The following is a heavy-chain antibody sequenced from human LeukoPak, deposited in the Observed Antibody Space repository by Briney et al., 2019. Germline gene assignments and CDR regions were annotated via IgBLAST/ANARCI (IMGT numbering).Heavy chain of an antibody. CDR3: AKDTVAAVAVPY. Sequence: GGSLRLSCAASGLTFSSYAMSWVRQVSGKGLEWVSVISGSGGSTYYADSVKGRFTISRDNSKNTLYLQMKSLRAEDTAVYYCAKDTVAAVAVPYWGQGTLVTVSP. CDR2: ISGSGGST. CDR1: GLTFSSYA. J-gene: IGHJ4*02. D-gene: IGHD6-19*01. V-gene: IGHV3-23*01.